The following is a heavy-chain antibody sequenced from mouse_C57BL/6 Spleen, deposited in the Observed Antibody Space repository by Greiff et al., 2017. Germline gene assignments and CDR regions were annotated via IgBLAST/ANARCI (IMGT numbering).Heavy chain of an antibody. J-gene: IGHJ2*01. Sequence: QVQLQQSGAELVTPGASVKISCKASGYAFSSYWMNWVKQTPGKGLEWIGQIYPGDGDTNYNGKFKGQATLPADTSSSTAYMQLSSLTSEDSAVYVCARWTTPGGDYWGQGTTLTVSS. V-gene: IGHV1-80*01. CDR1: GYAFSSYW. D-gene: IGHD2-13*01. CDR2: IYPGDGDT. CDR3: ARWTTPGGDY.